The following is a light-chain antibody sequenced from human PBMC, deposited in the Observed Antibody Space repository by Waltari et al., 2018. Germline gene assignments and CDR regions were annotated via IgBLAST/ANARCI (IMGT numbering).Light chain of an antibody. Sequence: IQLTQYPSSLSAYVGHRVTDTCRASQDISNYLVWLQQKPGQAPKSLAYSASSLRSGIPSKFAGSGSGTDFTLNIDSLQPDDVATYYCQQYHSHPWSFGQGTRVEIK. V-gene: IGKV1-16*02. CDR2: SAS. J-gene: IGKJ1*01. CDR1: QDISNY. CDR3: QQYHSHPWS.